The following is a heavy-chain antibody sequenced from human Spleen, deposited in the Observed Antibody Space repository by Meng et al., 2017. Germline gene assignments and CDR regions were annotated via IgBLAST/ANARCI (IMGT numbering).Heavy chain of an antibody. Sequence: VHPRRWGQGYLELSETLSLCGVVPVAFFIGYHWTWNRQPSGKGLEWIGETNNSGRTTVNPSLASPATISVDTSQNHLSLKLGSVTAGDSAVYYCARGPITMAHDFDYWGQGTLVTVSS. CDR3: ARGPITMAHDFDY. CDR2: TNNSGRT. D-gene: IGHD3-10*01. J-gene: IGHJ4*02. CDR1: VAFFIGYH. V-gene: IGHV4-34*04.